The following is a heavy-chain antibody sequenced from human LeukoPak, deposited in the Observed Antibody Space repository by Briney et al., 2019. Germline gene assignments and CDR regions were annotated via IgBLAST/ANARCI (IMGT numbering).Heavy chain of an antibody. Sequence: GGSLRLSCAASGFIFSNYAMSWVRQVPGRGLEWVSTISSRGDSTYVTDSVKGRFTISRDNSKNSLYLQMNTVRAEDTAVYYCVKGPRPDITVAHTVENWGQGTLVTVSS. CDR2: ISSRGDST. V-gene: IGHV3-23*01. J-gene: IGHJ4*02. D-gene: IGHD6-19*01. CDR3: VKGPRPDITVAHTVEN. CDR1: GFIFSNYA.